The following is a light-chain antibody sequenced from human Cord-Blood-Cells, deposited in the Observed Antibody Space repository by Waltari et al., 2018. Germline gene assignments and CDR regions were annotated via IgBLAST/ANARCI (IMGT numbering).Light chain of an antibody. Sequence: SYVLTQPPSVSVAPGKTARITCGGNNIGSKSVHWYQQKPGQAPVLVIYYDSDRASGIPGRFSGSNSGNTATLTISRVEAGDEADYYCQVWDSSSDHPVFGGGTKLTVL. CDR2: YDS. CDR1: NIGSKS. J-gene: IGLJ2*01. V-gene: IGLV3-21*04. CDR3: QVWDSSSDHPV.